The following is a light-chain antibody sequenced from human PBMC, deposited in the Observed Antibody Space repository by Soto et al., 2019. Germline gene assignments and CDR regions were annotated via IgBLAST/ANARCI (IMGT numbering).Light chain of an antibody. J-gene: IGLJ2*01. CDR1: SSDIGAYNF. Sequence: QSALIQAASVSGSPGQSITISCTGTSSDIGAYNFVSWYQQHPGKAPKLMLYDFNIRPSGVSNRFSGSKSGNTASLTISGLQAEDEADYYCTSWTTSTTMIFGGGTKLTVL. CDR3: TSWTTSTTMI. V-gene: IGLV2-14*03. CDR2: DFN.